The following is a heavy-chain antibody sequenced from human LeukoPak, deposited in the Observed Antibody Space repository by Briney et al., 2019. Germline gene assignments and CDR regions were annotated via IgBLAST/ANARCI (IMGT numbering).Heavy chain of an antibody. V-gene: IGHV3-21*01. CDR1: GFTFSTYS. J-gene: IGHJ4*02. CDR2: ISGTSSYI. CDR3: ARGEYGSGSYHIDY. D-gene: IGHD3-10*01. Sequence: GGSLRLSCAASGFTFSTYSMNWVRQAPGKGLEWVSFISGTSSYIYYADSVKGRFTISRDNAKNSLYLQMNSLRAEDTAVYYCARGEYGSGSYHIDYWGQGTLVTVSS.